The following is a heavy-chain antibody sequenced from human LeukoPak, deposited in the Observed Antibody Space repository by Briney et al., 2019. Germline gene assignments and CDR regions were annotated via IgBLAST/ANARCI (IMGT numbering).Heavy chain of an antibody. V-gene: IGHV4-4*07. CDR2: IYISGST. J-gene: IGHJ4*02. CDR1: GGSISSYY. Sequence: SETLSLTCTVSGGSISSYYWSWIRQPAGKGLEWIGRIYISGSTNYNPSLKSRVTMSVDTSKNQFSLKLSSVTAADTAVYYCARLIYDSSGYYSQPFDYWGQGTLVTVSS. CDR3: ARLIYDSSGYYSQPFDY. D-gene: IGHD3-22*01.